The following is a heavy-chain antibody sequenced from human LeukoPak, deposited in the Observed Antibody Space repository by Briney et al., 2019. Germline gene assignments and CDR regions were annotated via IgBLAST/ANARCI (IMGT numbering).Heavy chain of an antibody. V-gene: IGHV3-66*01. CDR2: IYTGGST. D-gene: IGHD1-26*01. Sequence: GRSLRLSCAASGFTVSSNYMSWVRQAPGKGLEWVSVIYTGGSTYYADSVKGRFTISRDNSKNTLYLQMNSLRAEDTAVYYCARANRDRYSGETPYYGMDVWGQGTTVTVSS. CDR1: GFTVSSNY. J-gene: IGHJ6*02. CDR3: ARANRDRYSGETPYYGMDV.